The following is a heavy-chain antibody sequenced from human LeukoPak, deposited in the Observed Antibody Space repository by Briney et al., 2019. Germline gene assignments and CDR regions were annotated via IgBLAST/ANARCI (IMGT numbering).Heavy chain of an antibody. CDR1: GFTFSSCW. V-gene: IGHV3-7*01. CDR2: IKQDGSEK. D-gene: IGHD3-16*01. Sequence: GGSLRLSCAASGFTFSSCWMSWVRQAPGKGLEWVANIKQDGSEKYYVDSVKGRFTISRDNARNSMFLQMNSLRVEDTAVYYCASQSYARFDPWGQGTLVTVSS. J-gene: IGHJ5*02. CDR3: ASQSYARFDP.